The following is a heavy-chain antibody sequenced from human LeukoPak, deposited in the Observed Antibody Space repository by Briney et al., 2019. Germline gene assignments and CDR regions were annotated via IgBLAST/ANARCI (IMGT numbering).Heavy chain of an antibody. CDR3: AIGRRGCNGV. Sequence: SETLSLTCAVYGGSFSGYYWSWIRQPPGKGLEWIGEINHSGSTNYNPSLKSRVTISVDTSKNQFSLKLSSVTAADTAVYYCAIGRRGCNGVWGQGTLVSVSS. CDR2: INHSGST. V-gene: IGHV4-34*01. J-gene: IGHJ4*02. CDR1: GGSFSGYY. D-gene: IGHD2-8*01.